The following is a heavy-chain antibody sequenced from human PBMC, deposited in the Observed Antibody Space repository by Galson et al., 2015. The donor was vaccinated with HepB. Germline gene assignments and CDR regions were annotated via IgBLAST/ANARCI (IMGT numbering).Heavy chain of an antibody. CDR1: GYSFSSHG. D-gene: IGHD6-13*01. V-gene: IGHV1-18*01. J-gene: IGHJ6*02. CDR3: ARVRSSSGPFGMDV. CDR2: ISGYNINT. Sequence: SVKVSCKASGYSFSSHGISWVRQAPGQGLEWVGWISGYNINTNYAQKFQGRVTMTRDTSISTAYMELSRLRSDDTAVYYCARVRSSSGPFGMDVWGQGTTVTVSS.